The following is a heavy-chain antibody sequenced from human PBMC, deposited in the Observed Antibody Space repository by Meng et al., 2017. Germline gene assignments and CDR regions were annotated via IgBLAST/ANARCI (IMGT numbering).Heavy chain of an antibody. CDR2: IYYSGST. J-gene: IGHJ4*02. Sequence: QLPLQESGPGLVKPSETLSLTCTVSGGSISSSSYYWGWIRQPPGKGLEWIGSIYYSGSTYYNPSLKSRVTISVDTSKNQFSLKLSSVTAADTAVYYCAMIRIAAAVLDYWGQGTLVTVFS. CDR3: AMIRIAAAVLDY. D-gene: IGHD6-13*01. V-gene: IGHV4-39*07. CDR1: GGSISSSSYY.